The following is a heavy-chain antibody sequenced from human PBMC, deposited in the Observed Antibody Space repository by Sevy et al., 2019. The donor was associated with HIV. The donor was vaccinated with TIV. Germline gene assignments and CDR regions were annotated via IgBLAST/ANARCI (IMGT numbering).Heavy chain of an antibody. Sequence: GGSLRLSCAASGFSFRSYWMSWVRQAPGKGLEWVANIRQDGSEKYDVHFVKGRFTISRDNAENSLYLQMNSLRAEYTAVYYCAREGSYGDHDYQYYYGMDVWGQGTTVTVSS. CDR3: AREGSYGDHDYQYYYGMDV. CDR1: GFSFRSYW. CDR2: IRQDGSEK. D-gene: IGHD4-17*01. J-gene: IGHJ6*02. V-gene: IGHV3-7*01.